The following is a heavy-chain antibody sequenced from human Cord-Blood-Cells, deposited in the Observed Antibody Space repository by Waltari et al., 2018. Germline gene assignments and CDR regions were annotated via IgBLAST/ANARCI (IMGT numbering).Heavy chain of an antibody. CDR2: INHSGST. J-gene: IGHJ3*02. V-gene: IGHV4-34*01. Sequence: QVQLQQWGAGLLKPSETLSLTCAVYGGSFSGYYWSWIRQPPGKGLEWIGEINHSGSTNYNPSLKSRVTISVDTSKNQFSLKLSSVTAADTAVYYCARGHITMIVVVDAFDIWGQGTMVTVSS. CDR1: GGSFSGYY. CDR3: ARGHITMIVVVDAFDI. D-gene: IGHD3-22*01.